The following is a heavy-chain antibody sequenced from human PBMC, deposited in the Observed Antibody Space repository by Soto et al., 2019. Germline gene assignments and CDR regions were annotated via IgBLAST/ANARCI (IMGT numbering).Heavy chain of an antibody. D-gene: IGHD3-3*01. CDR1: GFTFSSYA. CDR3: AKSHEFGVVILYYFDY. CDR2: ISGSGGST. J-gene: IGHJ4*02. Sequence: GGSLRLSCAASGFTFSSYAMSWVRQAPGKGLEWVSAISGSGGSTYYADSVKGRFTISRDNSKNTLYLQMNSLRAEDTAVYYCAKSHEFGVVILYYFDYWGQGTLVTVSS. V-gene: IGHV3-23*01.